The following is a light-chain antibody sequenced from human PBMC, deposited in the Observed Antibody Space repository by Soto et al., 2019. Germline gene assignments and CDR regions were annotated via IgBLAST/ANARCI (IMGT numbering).Light chain of an antibody. Sequence: QSVLTQPASVSGSPGQSITISCTGTSSDVGAYNYVSWYQQHPGKAPKLMIYDVSHRPSGVSNRFSGSKSGNTASLTISGPQAGDEADYTCTSYKSSSPRVVSGGGTTPPVL. J-gene: IGLJ2*01. CDR1: SSDVGAYNY. CDR2: DVS. CDR3: TSYKSSSPRVV. V-gene: IGLV2-14*03.